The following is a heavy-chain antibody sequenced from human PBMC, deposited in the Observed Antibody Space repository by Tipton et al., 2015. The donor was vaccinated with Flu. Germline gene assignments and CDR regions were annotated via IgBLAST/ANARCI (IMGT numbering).Heavy chain of an antibody. CDR1: GYTFTGYY. V-gene: IGHV1-2*06. Sequence: QVQLVQSGAEVKKPGASVKVSCKASGYTFTGYYMHWVRQAPGQGLEWMGRINPNSGGTNYAQKFQGRVTMTRDTSISTAYMELSRLRSDDTAVYHCAGEAGGSSTYYFDYWGQGTLVTVSS. J-gene: IGHJ4*02. CDR2: INPNSGGT. CDR3: AGEAGGSSTYYFDY. D-gene: IGHD1-26*01.